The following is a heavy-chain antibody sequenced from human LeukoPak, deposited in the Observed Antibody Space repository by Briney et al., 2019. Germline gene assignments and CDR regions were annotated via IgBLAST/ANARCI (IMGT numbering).Heavy chain of an antibody. CDR3: ARLPVYAATFDY. J-gene: IGHJ4*02. D-gene: IGHD2-8*01. V-gene: IGHV4-34*01. CDR2: INHSGST. Sequence: SETLSLTCAVYGGSFSGYYWSWIRQPPGKGLEWIGEINHSGSTNYNPSLKSRGTISVDTSKNQFSLKLSSVTAADTAVYYCARLPVYAATFDYWGQGTLVTVSS. CDR1: GGSFSGYY.